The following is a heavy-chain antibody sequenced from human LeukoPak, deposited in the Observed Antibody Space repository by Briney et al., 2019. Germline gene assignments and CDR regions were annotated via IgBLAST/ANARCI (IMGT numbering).Heavy chain of an antibody. Sequence: GGSLRLSCAASGFTFSSYGMHWVRQAPGKGLEWVAVISYDGSNKYYADSVKGRFTISRDNSKNTLYLQMNSLRAEDTAVYYCAKSRIAVAGPDYYYGMDVWGQGTTVTVSS. CDR3: AKSRIAVAGPDYYYGMDV. V-gene: IGHV3-30*18. D-gene: IGHD6-19*01. CDR1: GFTFSSYG. J-gene: IGHJ6*02. CDR2: ISYDGSNK.